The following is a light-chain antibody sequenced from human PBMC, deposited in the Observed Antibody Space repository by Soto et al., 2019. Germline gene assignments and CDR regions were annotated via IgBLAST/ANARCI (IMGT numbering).Light chain of an antibody. Sequence: EIVLTQSPATLSLSPGESATLSCRASRSVSNYLAWYQQKPGQAPRLLIYDAYSRPTDIPARFSGSGSGTDFTLTISSLEPEDFAVYYCQQSNIWPPVTFGQGTRLEIK. CDR1: RSVSNY. CDR2: DAY. V-gene: IGKV3-11*01. J-gene: IGKJ5*01. CDR3: QQSNIWPPVT.